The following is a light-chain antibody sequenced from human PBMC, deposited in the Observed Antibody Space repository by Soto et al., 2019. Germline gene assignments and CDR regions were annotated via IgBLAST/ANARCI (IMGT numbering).Light chain of an antibody. J-gene: IGKJ4*01. V-gene: IGKV3-15*01. CDR2: GAS. Sequence: ETVMTQSPATLSVSPGEGATLSCRASQSISSNLAWYQQKPGQAPRLLIYGASTRATGIPARFSGSGSGTEFTLTISRLQSEDFATYYCQQSFSPPLTFGGGTKVDIK. CDR3: QQSFSPPLT. CDR1: QSISSN.